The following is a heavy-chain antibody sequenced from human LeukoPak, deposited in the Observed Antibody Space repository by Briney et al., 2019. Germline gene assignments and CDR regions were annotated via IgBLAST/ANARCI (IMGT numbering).Heavy chain of an antibody. CDR2: INPSGGST. CDR3: ARDPWFGEFTFDY. Sequence: ASVKVSCKASGYTFTSYYMHWVRQAPGQGLEWMGIINPSGGSTSYAQKFQGRVTMTRDTSISTAYMELSRLRSDDTAVYYCARDPWFGEFTFDYWGQGTLVTVSS. V-gene: IGHV1-46*01. D-gene: IGHD3-10*01. CDR1: GYTFTSYY. J-gene: IGHJ4*02.